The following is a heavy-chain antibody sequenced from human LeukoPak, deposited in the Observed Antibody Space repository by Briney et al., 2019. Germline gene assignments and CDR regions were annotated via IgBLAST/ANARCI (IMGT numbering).Heavy chain of an antibody. CDR2: ISYSGST. CDR1: GGSVNSGGSY. J-gene: IGHJ4*02. CDR3: APTYDY. V-gene: IGHV4-61*08. Sequence: PSETLSLTCAVSGGSVNSGGSYWSWIRQPPGKGLEWIGYISYSGSTDYNPSLNSRVTISVDTSKNQFSLKLSSVTAADTAVYYCAPTYDYWGQGTLVTVSS.